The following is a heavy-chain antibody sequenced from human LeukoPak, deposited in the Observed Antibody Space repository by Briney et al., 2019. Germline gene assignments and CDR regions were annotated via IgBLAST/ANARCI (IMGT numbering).Heavy chain of an antibody. V-gene: IGHV1-2*02. J-gene: IGHJ4*02. CDR2: INPNSGGT. CDR3: ARLQKWYCSGGSCPIDY. D-gene: IGHD2-15*01. CDR1: GCTFTGYY. Sequence: GASVKVSCKASGCTFTGYYMHWVRQAPGQGLEWMGWINPNSGGTNYAQKFQGRVTMTRDTSISTAYMELSRLRSDDTAVYYCARLQKWYCSGGSCPIDYWGQGTLVTVSS.